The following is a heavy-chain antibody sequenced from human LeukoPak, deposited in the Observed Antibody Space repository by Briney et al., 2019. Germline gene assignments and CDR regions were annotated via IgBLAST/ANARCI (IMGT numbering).Heavy chain of an antibody. CDR3: ARAGERYSSGWYNY. CDR2: IYYSGST. D-gene: IGHD6-19*01. V-gene: IGHV4-59*08. J-gene: IGHJ4*02. Sequence: SETLSPTCTVSGGSISSYYWSWIRQPPGKGLEWIGYIYYSGSTNYNPSLKSRVTISVDTSKNQFSLKLSSVTAADTAVYYCARAGERYSSGWYNYWGQGTLVTVSS. CDR1: GGSISSYY.